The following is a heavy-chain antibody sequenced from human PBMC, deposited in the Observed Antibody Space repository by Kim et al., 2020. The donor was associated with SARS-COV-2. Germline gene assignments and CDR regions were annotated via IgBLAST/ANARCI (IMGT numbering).Heavy chain of an antibody. CDR2: INAGNGNT. Sequence: ASVKVSCKASGYTFTSYAMHWVRQAPGQRLEWMGWINAGNGNTKYSQKFQGRVTITRDTSASTAYMELSSLRSEDTAVYYCARDNPSSYSSGWYYRLYYYGMDVWGQGTTVTVSS. J-gene: IGHJ6*02. D-gene: IGHD6-19*01. V-gene: IGHV1-3*01. CDR3: ARDNPSSYSSGWYYRLYYYGMDV. CDR1: GYTFTSYA.